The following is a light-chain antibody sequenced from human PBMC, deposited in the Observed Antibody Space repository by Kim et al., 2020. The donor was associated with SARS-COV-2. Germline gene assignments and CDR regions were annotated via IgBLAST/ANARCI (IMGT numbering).Light chain of an antibody. CDR3: QQRANWPRT. Sequence: LSPGERDALAWRAIESVGNQLAWFKQTAGQDPRLLIYETSSRAPGVPARFSGSGSGTDFTLTISSLEAEDFAVYYGQQRANWPRTFGKGTRLEIK. V-gene: IGKV3-11*01. CDR2: ETS. CDR1: ESVGNQ. J-gene: IGKJ5*01.